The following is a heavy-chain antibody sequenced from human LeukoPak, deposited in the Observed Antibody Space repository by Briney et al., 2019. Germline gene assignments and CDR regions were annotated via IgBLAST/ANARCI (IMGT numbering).Heavy chain of an antibody. V-gene: IGHV3-48*03. Sequence: PGGSLRLSCAASGFTFSSYEMNWVRQAPGKGPEWVSYISSTGTTIYSADSVKGRFTISRDNAKNSLYLQMNSLGAEDTAVYYCAKDLWITMIVVVLDYWGQGTLVTVSS. CDR1: GFTFSSYE. CDR2: ISSTGTTI. J-gene: IGHJ4*02. CDR3: AKDLWITMIVVVLDY. D-gene: IGHD3-22*01.